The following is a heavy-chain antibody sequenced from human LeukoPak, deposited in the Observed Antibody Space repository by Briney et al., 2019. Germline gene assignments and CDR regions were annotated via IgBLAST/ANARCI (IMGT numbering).Heavy chain of an antibody. V-gene: IGHV4-34*01. CDR3: ARAATVHRWIDY. CDR2: INHSGST. J-gene: IGHJ4*02. CDR1: GGSFSGYY. D-gene: IGHD1-1*01. Sequence: SETLSLTCAVYGGSFSGYYWSWIRQPPGKGLEWIGEINHSGSTYYNPSLKSRVTISVDTSKNQFSLKLSSVTAADTAVYYCARAATVHRWIDYWGQGTLVTVSS.